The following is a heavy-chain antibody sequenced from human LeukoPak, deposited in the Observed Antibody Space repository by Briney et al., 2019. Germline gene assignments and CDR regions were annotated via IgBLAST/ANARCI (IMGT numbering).Heavy chain of an antibody. CDR2: IWYDGSNK. CDR3: AKDMSTVTYYYYGMDV. CDR1: GFTFSSYG. V-gene: IGHV3-33*06. J-gene: IGHJ6*02. D-gene: IGHD4-17*01. Sequence: GRSLKLSCAASGFTFSSYGMHWVRQAPGKGLEWVAVIWYDGSNKYYADSVKGRFTISRDNSKNTLYLQMNSLRAEDTAVYYCAKDMSTVTYYYYGMDVWGQGTTVTVSS.